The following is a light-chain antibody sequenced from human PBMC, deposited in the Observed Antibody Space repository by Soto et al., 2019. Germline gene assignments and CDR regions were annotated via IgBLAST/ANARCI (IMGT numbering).Light chain of an antibody. V-gene: IGLV2-11*01. Sequence: QSALTQPCSVSGSPGQSVTISCTGTNSDVGAYTFVSWYQQLPGKAPKLIISAVSYRPSGVPDRFSGSKSGNTASLTISGLQAEDEADYYCFSYTASDMWVFGGGTKLTVL. CDR3: FSYTASDMWV. CDR2: AVS. J-gene: IGLJ3*02. CDR1: NSDVGAYTF.